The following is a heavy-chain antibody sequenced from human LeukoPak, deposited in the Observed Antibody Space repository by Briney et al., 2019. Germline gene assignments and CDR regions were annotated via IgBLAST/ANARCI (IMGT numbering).Heavy chain of an antibody. CDR3: ARQGVLRFLEWLFLDAFDI. D-gene: IGHD3-3*01. CDR1: GGSISSSSYY. J-gene: IGHJ3*02. V-gene: IGHV4-39*01. CDR2: IYYSGST. Sequence: SETLSLTCTVSGGSISSSSYYWGWIRQPPGKGLEWIGSIYYSGSTYYNPSLKSRVTISVDTSKNQFSLKLSSVTAADTAVYYCARQGVLRFLEWLFLDAFDIWGQGTMVTVSS.